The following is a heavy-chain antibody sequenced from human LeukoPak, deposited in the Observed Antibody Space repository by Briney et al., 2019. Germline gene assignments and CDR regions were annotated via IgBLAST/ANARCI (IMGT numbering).Heavy chain of an antibody. V-gene: IGHV4-59*08. J-gene: IGHJ6*03. CDR3: AGGSYYYYYMDV. CDR1: GGSISSYY. CDR2: IYYSGST. Sequence: SETLSLTCTVSGGSISSYYWSWIRQPPGKGLEWIGYIYYSGSTNYNPSLKSRVTISVDTSKDQFSLKLSSVTAADTAVYYCAGGSYYYYYMDVWGKGTTVTVSS.